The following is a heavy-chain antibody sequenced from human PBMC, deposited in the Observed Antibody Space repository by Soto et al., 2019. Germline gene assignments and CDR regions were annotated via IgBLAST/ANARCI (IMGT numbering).Heavy chain of an antibody. J-gene: IGHJ4*02. D-gene: IGHD5-12*01. V-gene: IGHV4-31*03. CDR1: GGSISSDDFY. CDR3: AKDGAPDVEMATIFFDY. Sequence: ASETLSLTCTVSGGSISSDDFYWSWIRQHPGKGLEWIGYIYYSGNTYYNPSLKSRVTILVDTSKNQFSLKLSSVTAADTAVYYCAKDGAPDVEMATIFFDYWGQGTLVTVSS. CDR2: IYYSGNT.